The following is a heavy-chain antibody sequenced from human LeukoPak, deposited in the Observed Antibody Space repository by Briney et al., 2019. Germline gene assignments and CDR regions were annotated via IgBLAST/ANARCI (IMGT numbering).Heavy chain of an antibody. CDR2: ISSGGTTI. Sequence: GGTLRLSCAASGFTFSSYGMHWVRQAPGKGLEWVSHISSGGTTISYADSVKGRFTISRDNAKNSLYLQMNSLRAEDTAVYYCAGGDNPGYGDYDFDYWGQGTLVTVSS. J-gene: IGHJ4*02. CDR3: AGGDNPGYGDYDFDY. V-gene: IGHV3-48*04. D-gene: IGHD4-17*01. CDR1: GFTFSSYG.